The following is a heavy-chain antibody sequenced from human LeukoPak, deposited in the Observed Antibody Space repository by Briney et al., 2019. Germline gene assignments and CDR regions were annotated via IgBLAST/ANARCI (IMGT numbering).Heavy chain of an antibody. Sequence: QPGGSLRLSCAASGFTFSGYEMNWVRQAPGKGLEWVSVIYSGGTTDYADSVKGRFTISRDKSKNTLFLQMNSLRVEDTAVYYCARGEDNWIYKRVHKTMDVWGQGTTVTVSS. CDR3: ARGEDNWIYKRVHKTMDV. V-gene: IGHV3-66*02. CDR2: IYSGGTT. J-gene: IGHJ6*02. D-gene: IGHD1-7*01. CDR1: GFTFSGYE.